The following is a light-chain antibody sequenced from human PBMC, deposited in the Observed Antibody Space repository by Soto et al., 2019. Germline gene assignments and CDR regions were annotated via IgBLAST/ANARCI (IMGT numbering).Light chain of an antibody. CDR3: QQYGSSPS. Sequence: EIVMTQSPVTLFVSPGERATLSCRASQFVSSNLAWYQQKPGQAPRILIYGASSRATGIPDRFSGSGSGTDFTLTISRLEPEDFAVYYCQQYGSSPSFGQGTKVDIK. J-gene: IGKJ1*01. CDR2: GAS. V-gene: IGKV3-20*01. CDR1: QFVSSN.